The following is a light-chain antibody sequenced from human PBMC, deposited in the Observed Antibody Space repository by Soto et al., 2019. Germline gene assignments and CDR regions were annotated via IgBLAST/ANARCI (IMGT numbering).Light chain of an antibody. V-gene: IGLV2-14*01. J-gene: IGLJ1*01. CDR1: SSDVGGYNY. CDR2: EVS. Sequence: QSALTQPASVSVSPGQSITISCTGTSSDVGGYNYVSWYQQHPGKAPKLMIYEVSNRPSGVSNRFSGSKSGNTASLTSSGLQAEDEADYYCRSYTSSSTLVFGTGTQVTVL. CDR3: RSYTSSSTLV.